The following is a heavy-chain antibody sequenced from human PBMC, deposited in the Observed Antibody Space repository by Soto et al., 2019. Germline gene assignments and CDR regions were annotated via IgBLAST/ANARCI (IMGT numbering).Heavy chain of an antibody. J-gene: IGHJ5*02. D-gene: IGHD3-3*01. V-gene: IGHV4-59*01. CDR1: GGSISSYY. CDR2: IYYSGST. CDR3: AKVNDFWTGYYSTNWFDP. Sequence: SETLSLTCTVSGGSISSYYWSWIRQPPGKGLEWIGYIYYSGSTNYNPSLKSRVTISVDTSKNQFSLKLSSVTAADAAVYYCAKVNDFWTGYYSTNWFDPWGQGTLVTVSS.